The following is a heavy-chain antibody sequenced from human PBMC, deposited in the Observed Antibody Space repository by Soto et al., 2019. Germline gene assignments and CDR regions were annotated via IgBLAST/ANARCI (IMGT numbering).Heavy chain of an antibody. CDR1: GFTFKTYA. D-gene: IGHD6-19*01. CDR3: AKDWQQWLVGVFDI. CDR2: ISGSAGHT. J-gene: IGHJ3*02. Sequence: EVQLLESGGGLVQPGGSLRLSCAASGFTFKTYAMSWVRQAPGKGLEWVSGISGSAGHTYYADSVKGRFTISRDNSRNTLYLQMNSLRAEDTALYYCAKDWQQWLVGVFDIWGQGTMVTVSS. V-gene: IGHV3-23*01.